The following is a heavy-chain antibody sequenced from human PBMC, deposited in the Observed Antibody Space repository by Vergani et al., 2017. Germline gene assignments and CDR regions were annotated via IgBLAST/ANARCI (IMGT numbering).Heavy chain of an antibody. CDR2: INHSGGT. J-gene: IGHJ3*01. D-gene: IGHD3-10*01. Sequence: QVQLQESGPGLVKPSETLSLTCSVSGNSISSDYYWGWIRQHPGKGLEWIGTINHSGGTYYNPSLKSRVTISVDTSTNQFSLQLTSVNAAATAVYYCARDPMVRAFIGSFDFWGRGTMVTVSS. CDR1: GNSISSDYY. V-gene: IGHV4-38-2*02. CDR3: ARDPMVRAFIGSFDF.